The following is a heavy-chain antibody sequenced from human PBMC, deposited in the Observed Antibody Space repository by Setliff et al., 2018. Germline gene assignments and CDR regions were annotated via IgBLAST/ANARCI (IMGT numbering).Heavy chain of an antibody. CDR3: ARDDTYDFWGGHGHLDS. J-gene: IGHJ4*02. Sequence: SETLSLTCAVSSGSISYNNWWTWVHQPPGKGLEWIGEIYHTESTNYNPSLKSRVTISLDKSKNQFSLELSSVAAADTAVYYCARDDTYDFWGGHGHLDSWGQGILVTVSS. D-gene: IGHD3-3*01. CDR1: SGSISYNNW. CDR2: IYHTEST. V-gene: IGHV4-4*02.